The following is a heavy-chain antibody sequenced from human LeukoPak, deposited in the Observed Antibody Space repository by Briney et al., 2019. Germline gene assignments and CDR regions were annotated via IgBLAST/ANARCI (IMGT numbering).Heavy chain of an antibody. CDR2: INPSGGST. J-gene: IGHJ3*02. D-gene: IGHD1-26*01. V-gene: IGHV1-46*01. Sequence: ASVKVSCTASGYTFTSYYMHWVRQAPGQGLEWMGIINPSGGSTSYAQKFQGRVTMTRDTSISTAYMELSRLRSDDTAVYYCAREGSFDIWGQGTMVTVSS. CDR3: AREGSFDI. CDR1: GYTFTSYY.